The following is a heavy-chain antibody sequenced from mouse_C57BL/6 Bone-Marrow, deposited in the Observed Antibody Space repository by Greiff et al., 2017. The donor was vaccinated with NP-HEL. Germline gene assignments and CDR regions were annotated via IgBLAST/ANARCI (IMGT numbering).Heavy chain of an antibody. Sequence: EVMLVESGGDLVKPGGSLKLSCAASGFTFSSYGMSCVRQTPDKRLEWVATISSGGSYTYYPDSVKGRFTISRDNAKNTLYLQMSSLKSEDTAMYYCARHFYDGYYEGAMDYWGQGTSVTVSS. CDR1: GFTFSSYG. V-gene: IGHV5-6*01. J-gene: IGHJ4*01. CDR2: ISSGGSYT. CDR3: ARHFYDGYYEGAMDY. D-gene: IGHD2-3*01.